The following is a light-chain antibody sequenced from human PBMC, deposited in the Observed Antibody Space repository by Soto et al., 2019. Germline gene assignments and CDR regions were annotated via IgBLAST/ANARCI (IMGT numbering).Light chain of an antibody. CDR1: QSVSSTY. J-gene: IGKJ1*01. V-gene: IGKV3-20*01. CDR3: QQYDGSSPSWT. Sequence: EIVLTQSPGTLYLSPGERVTLSCRASQSVSSTYLAWYQQKPGQAPRLLIYGTSSRATGIPDRFSGSGSGTDFTLTISRLEPEDFAVYYCQQYDGSSPSWTFGQGTKVEIK. CDR2: GTS.